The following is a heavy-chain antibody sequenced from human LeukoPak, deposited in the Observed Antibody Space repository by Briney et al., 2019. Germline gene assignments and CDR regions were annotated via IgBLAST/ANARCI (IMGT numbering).Heavy chain of an antibody. CDR1: GFTFNSYA. J-gene: IGHJ4*02. CDR3: ARNGYSSSWYRN. Sequence: GGSLRLSCAASGFTFNSYAMHWVRQAPGKGLEWVTVISYDGSNKYYADSVKGRFTISRDNSKNTLYLQMNSLRAEDTAVYYCARNGYSSSWYRNWGQGTLVTVSS. V-gene: IGHV3-30*14. CDR2: ISYDGSNK. D-gene: IGHD6-13*01.